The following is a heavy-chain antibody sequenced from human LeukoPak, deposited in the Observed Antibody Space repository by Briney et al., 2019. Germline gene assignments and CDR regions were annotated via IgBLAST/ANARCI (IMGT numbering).Heavy chain of an antibody. V-gene: IGHV4-59*08. CDR2: IYYSGDT. J-gene: IGHJ4*02. Sequence: KPSETLSLTCTVSGGSMTGYYWIWIRQPPGKGLEWIGYIYYSGDTNYNPSLKSRVTISVDTSKNQFSLKLSSVTAADTAVYYCARHGNQWELLPYYFDYWGQGTLVTVSS. CDR1: GGSMTGYY. D-gene: IGHD1-26*01. CDR3: ARHGNQWELLPYYFDY.